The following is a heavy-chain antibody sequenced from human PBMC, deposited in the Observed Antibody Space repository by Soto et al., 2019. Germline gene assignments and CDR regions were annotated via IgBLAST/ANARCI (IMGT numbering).Heavy chain of an antibody. J-gene: IGHJ4*02. CDR2: ISYDGSNK. Sequence: ESGGGVVQPGRSLRLSCAASGFTFSSYGMHWVRQAPGKGLEWVAVISYDGSNKYYADSVKGRFTISRDNSKNTLYLQMNSLRAEDTAVYYCAKNGFGGVDYWGQGTLVTVSS. V-gene: IGHV3-30*18. CDR1: GFTFSSYG. CDR3: AKNGFGGVDY. D-gene: IGHD3-16*01.